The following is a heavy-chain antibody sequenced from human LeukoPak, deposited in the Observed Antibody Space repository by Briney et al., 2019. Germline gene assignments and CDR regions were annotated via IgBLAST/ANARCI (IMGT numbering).Heavy chain of an antibody. D-gene: IGHD3-10*01. Sequence: SETLSLTCAVSGYSINSGHYWGWIRQPPGKGLEWIGSGYYSGTTHYNPSLKSRVSISVDTSKNQFALKLSSVTAADTAVYFCARVRGFLDYWRQGTLVTVSS. V-gene: IGHV4-38-2*01. CDR2: GYYSGTT. CDR1: GYSINSGHY. CDR3: ARVRGFLDY. J-gene: IGHJ4*02.